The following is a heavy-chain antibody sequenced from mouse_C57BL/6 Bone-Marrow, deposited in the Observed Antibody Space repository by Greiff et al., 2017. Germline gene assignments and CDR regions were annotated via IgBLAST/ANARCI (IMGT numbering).Heavy chain of an antibody. CDR2: IYPRDGST. Sequence: QVQLQQPGAELVKPGASVKLSCKASGYTFTSYDINWVKQRPGQGLEWIGWIYPRDGSTKYNEKFKGKATLTVDTSSSTAYMELHSLTSEDSAVYFCARTNYGSSYGIYYAMDYWGQGTSVTVSS. J-gene: IGHJ4*01. D-gene: IGHD1-1*01. CDR1: GYTFTSYD. V-gene: IGHV1-85*01. CDR3: ARTNYGSSYGIYYAMDY.